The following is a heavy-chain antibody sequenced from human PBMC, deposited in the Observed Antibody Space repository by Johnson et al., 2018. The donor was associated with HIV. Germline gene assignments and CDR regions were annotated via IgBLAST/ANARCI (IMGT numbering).Heavy chain of an antibody. D-gene: IGHD5-12*01. CDR1: GFTFDDYG. CDR3: AREVIVAGHGGAFDI. J-gene: IGHJ3*02. V-gene: IGHV3-20*04. Sequence: VQLVESGGGVVRPGGSLRLSCAASGFTFDDYGMSWVRQAPGKGLEWVSGINWNGGKTAYADSVKGRFTISRDNAKNSLYLQMISLRAEDTDLYYCAREVIVAGHGGAFDIWGQGTMVTVSS. CDR2: INWNGGKT.